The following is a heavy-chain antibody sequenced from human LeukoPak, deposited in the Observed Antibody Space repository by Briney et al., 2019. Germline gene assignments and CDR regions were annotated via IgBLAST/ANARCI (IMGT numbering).Heavy chain of an antibody. CDR3: ARGGSMATRGDYFDY. CDR1: GFTVSSNY. V-gene: IGHV3-66*01. CDR2: IYSSGST. J-gene: IGHJ4*02. D-gene: IGHD5-24*01. Sequence: PGGTLRLSCAASGFTVSSNYMSWVRQAPGKGLEWVSVIYSSGSTYYADSVKGRFTISRDNSKNTLYLQMNSLRAEDTAVYYCARGGSMATRGDYFDYWGQGTLVTVSS.